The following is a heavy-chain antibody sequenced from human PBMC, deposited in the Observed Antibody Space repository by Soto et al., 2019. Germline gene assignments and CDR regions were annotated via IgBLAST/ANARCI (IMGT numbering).Heavy chain of an antibody. V-gene: IGHV1-46*01. D-gene: IGHD2-15*01. CDR2: IDPSGGVT. Sequence: GASVKVSCKASGYTFTKFHIHWVRQAPGQGLEWMGMIDPSGGVTRDAQRFQGRITITSDTSASTAYMELRGLTSEDTAVYYCARDPKYCSGGSCYSGRANWFDPWGQGTLVTISS. CDR3: ARDPKYCSGGSCYSGRANWFDP. J-gene: IGHJ5*02. CDR1: GYTFTKFH.